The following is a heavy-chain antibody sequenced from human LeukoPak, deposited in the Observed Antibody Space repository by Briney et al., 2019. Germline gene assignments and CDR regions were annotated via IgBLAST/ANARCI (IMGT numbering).Heavy chain of an antibody. CDR2: LNHSGGT. J-gene: IGHJ4*02. CDR1: GGSFTDHF. CDR3: ARITRQGVQFVY. Sequence: PSETLSLTCDVYGGSFTDHFWSWIRQTPDKGLEWIAELNHSGGTNHNPSLERRVTMSVDTSRTEFSLMFGFVTAEDTGVYYCARITRQGVQFVYWREGILVSVSS. D-gene: IGHD1-20*01. V-gene: IGHV4-34*01.